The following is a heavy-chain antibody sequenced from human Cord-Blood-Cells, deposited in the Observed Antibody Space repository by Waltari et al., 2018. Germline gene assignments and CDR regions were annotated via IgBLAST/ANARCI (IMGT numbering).Heavy chain of an antibody. J-gene: IGHJ4*02. CDR3: ARSLYYDFWSGYDY. CDR1: GVTFSSYA. Sequence: QVELVESGGGVVQPGRYLRLSCAASGVTFSSYALHWVHPVPGKGLGWVAVISYDGSNKYYADSVKGRFTISRDNSKNTLYLQMNSLRAEDTAVYYCARSLYYDFWSGYDYWGQGTLVTVSS. V-gene: IGHV3-30-3*01. CDR2: ISYDGSNK. D-gene: IGHD3-3*01.